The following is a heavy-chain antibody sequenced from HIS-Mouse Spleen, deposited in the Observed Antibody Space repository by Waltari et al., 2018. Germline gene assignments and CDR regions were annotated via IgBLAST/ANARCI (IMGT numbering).Heavy chain of an antibody. V-gene: IGHV3-30*18. CDR2: ISYDGSNK. J-gene: IGHJ4*02. Sequence: QVQLVESGGGVVQPGRSLRLSGAAPGCTCSSYGMHWVRQATGKGLEWVAVISYDGSNKYYADSVKGRFTISRDNSKNTLYLQMNSLRAEDTAVYYCAKIRVGATDYWGQGTLVTVSS. CDR1: GCTCSSYG. D-gene: IGHD1-26*01. CDR3: AKIRVGATDY.